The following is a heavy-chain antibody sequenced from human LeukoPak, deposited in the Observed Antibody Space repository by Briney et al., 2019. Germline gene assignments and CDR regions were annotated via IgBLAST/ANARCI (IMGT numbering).Heavy chain of an antibody. CDR2: INHSGST. D-gene: IGHD4-17*01. Sequence: SETLSLTCTVSGGSISSGDYYWSWIRQPPGKGLEWIGEINHSGSTNYNPSLKSRVTISVDTSKNQFSLKLSSVTAADTAVYYCARVSTLRGDYEERVNFDYWGQGTLVTVSS. CDR1: GGSISSGDYY. V-gene: IGHV4-39*07. CDR3: ARVSTLRGDYEERVNFDY. J-gene: IGHJ4*02.